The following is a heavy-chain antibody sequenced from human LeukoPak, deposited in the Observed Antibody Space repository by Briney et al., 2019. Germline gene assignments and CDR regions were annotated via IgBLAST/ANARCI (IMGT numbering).Heavy chain of an antibody. V-gene: IGHV3-11*05. CDR2: ISSSSSHT. J-gene: IGHJ4*02. Sequence: GGSLRLSCAASGFTFSDYYMSWIRQAPGKGLEWVSYISSSSSHTNYADSVNGRFTISRDNAKNSLYLQMNSLRAEDTAVYYCARDRDSILTGSDYWGQGTLITVSS. CDR1: GFTFSDYY. CDR3: ARDRDSILTGSDY. D-gene: IGHD3-9*01.